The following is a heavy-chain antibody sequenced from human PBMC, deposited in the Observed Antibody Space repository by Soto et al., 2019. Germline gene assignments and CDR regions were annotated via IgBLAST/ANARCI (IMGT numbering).Heavy chain of an antibody. J-gene: IGHJ4*02. CDR2: IAPVLGRP. Sequence: ASVKVSCKTSGGSFSNFGISWGRQAPGQGLEWMGGIAPVLGRPNYAQRFRGKLTITADESTSTGYMELISLRSDDTAVYYCAREESGYNFWGQGTQVTVSS. V-gene: IGHV1-69*10. D-gene: IGHD5-12*01. CDR3: AREESGYNF. CDR1: GGSFSNFG.